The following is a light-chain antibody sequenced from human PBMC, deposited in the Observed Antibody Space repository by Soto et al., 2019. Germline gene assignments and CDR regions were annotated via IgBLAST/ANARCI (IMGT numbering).Light chain of an antibody. CDR2: DVS. CDR3: SSYTSSSTLV. CDR1: SSDVGGYNY. J-gene: IGLJ2*01. V-gene: IGLV2-14*03. Sequence: QSVLTQPASVSESPGQSITISCTGTSSDVGGYNYVSWHQQHPGKAPKLMIYDVSDRPSGVSNRFSGSKSGNTASLTISGLQAEDEADYYCSSYTSSSTLVFGGGTKLTVL.